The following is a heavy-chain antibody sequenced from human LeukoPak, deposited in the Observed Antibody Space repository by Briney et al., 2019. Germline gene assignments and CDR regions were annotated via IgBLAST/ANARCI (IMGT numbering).Heavy chain of an antibody. CDR1: GYTFTSYG. V-gene: IGHV1-18*01. J-gene: IGHJ3*02. Sequence: ASVKVSCKASGYTFTSYGISWVRQAPGQGLEWMGWISAYNGNTNYAQKLQGRVTMTTDTSTSTAYMELRSLRSDDTAVYYCARVGQQWLASYDAFDIWGQGTMVTVSS. CDR2: ISAYNGNT. D-gene: IGHD6-19*01. CDR3: ARVGQQWLASYDAFDI.